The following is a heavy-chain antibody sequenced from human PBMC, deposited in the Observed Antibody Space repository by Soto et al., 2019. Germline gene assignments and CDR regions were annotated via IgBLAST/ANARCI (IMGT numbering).Heavy chain of an antibody. V-gene: IGHV3-48*02. CDR2: ISIGSGSI. CDR1: GFTFSNYA. Sequence: EVHLVESGGGLVQPGGSLRVSCAASGFTFSNYAMNWVRQAPGKGLEWVSYISIGSGSIFYADSVKGRFTISRDDAKISLYLQMNTLRDEDTAVYYCVRDDRWAFDFWGQGTMVTVSS. CDR3: VRDDRWAFDF. J-gene: IGHJ3*01. D-gene: IGHD3-22*01.